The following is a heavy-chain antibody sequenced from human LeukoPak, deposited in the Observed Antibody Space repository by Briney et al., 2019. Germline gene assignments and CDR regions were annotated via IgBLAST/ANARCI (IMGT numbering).Heavy chain of an antibody. V-gene: IGHV3-21*01. CDR1: GSTFSSYS. J-gene: IGHJ6*03. Sequence: GGSLRLSCAASGSTFSSYSMNWVRQAPGKGLEWVSSISSSSYIYYADSVKGRFTISRDNAKNSLYLQMNSLRAEDTAVYYCARDGYSGYYMDVWGKGTTVTVSS. CDR2: ISSSSYI. CDR3: ARDGYSGYYMDV. D-gene: IGHD5-12*01.